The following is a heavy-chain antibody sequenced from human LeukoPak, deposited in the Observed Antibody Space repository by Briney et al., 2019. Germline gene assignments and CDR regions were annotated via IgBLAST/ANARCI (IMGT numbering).Heavy chain of an antibody. V-gene: IGHV3-30*04. Sequence: GRSLRLSCAASGFTFSSYAMHWVRQAPGKGLEWVAVISYDGSNKYYADSVKGRFTISRDNSKNTLYLQMNSLRAEDTAVYYCARDLDAWYSGSYYYHYGMDVWGQGTTVTVSS. J-gene: IGHJ6*02. CDR3: ARDLDAWYSGSYYYHYGMDV. CDR1: GFTFSSYA. CDR2: ISYDGSNK. D-gene: IGHD1-26*01.